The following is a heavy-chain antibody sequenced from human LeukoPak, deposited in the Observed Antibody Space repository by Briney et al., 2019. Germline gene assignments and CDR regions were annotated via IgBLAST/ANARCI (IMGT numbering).Heavy chain of an antibody. CDR3: ARAGAYSGSYGY. V-gene: IGHV1-46*01. CDR1: GYTFTSYY. CDR2: INPSGGST. J-gene: IGHJ4*02. Sequence: ASVKVSCTASGYTFTSYYIHWVRQAPTQGLEWMGIINPSGGSTTYAQRFQGRVTMTRDKSTGTVYMELSSLRSEDTGVYYCARAGAYSGSYGYWGQGTLITVSS. D-gene: IGHD1-26*01.